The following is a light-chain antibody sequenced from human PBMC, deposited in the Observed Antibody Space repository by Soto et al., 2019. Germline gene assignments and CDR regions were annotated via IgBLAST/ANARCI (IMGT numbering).Light chain of an antibody. CDR3: QQYHGFW. J-gene: IGKJ1*01. Sequence: DIQMTQSPATLSASVGDRVTITCRASQSISSWLAWYQQKPGKAPKLLIYDASSLESGVPSRFSGSGSGTQFSLIISGLQPEDFATYYCQQYHGFWFGQGTKVDIK. V-gene: IGKV1-5*01. CDR2: DAS. CDR1: QSISSW.